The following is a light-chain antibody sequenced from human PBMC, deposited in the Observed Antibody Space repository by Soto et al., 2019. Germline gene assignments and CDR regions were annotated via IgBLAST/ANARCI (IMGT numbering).Light chain of an antibody. CDR2: GAS. V-gene: IGKV3-20*01. J-gene: IGKJ1*01. CDR3: NQYGVXPWT. Sequence: EIVLTQSPGTLSLSPGERATLSCRASQTITRAFLAWYQQKRGQDPRLVLYGASTSATGIPERLSGSALGTDLTLTISRLEPEDFALYHSNQYGVXPWTCGQGTKV. CDR1: QTITRAF.